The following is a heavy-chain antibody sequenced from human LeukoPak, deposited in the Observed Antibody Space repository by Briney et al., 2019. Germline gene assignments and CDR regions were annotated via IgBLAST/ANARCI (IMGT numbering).Heavy chain of an antibody. J-gene: IGHJ6*02. CDR3: ARHSHPSSSWYWIDYYYGMDV. CDR1: GGSISSYY. V-gene: IGHV4-59*08. CDR2: IYYSGST. D-gene: IGHD6-13*01. Sequence: SETLSLTCTVSGGSISSYYWSWIRQPPGKGLEWTGYIYYSGSTNYNPSLKSRVTISVDTSKNQFSLKLSSVTAADTAVYYCARHSHPSSSWYWIDYYYGMDVWGQGTTVTVSS.